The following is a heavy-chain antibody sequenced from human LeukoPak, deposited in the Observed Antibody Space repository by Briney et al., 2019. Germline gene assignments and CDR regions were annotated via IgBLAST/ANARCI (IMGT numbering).Heavy chain of an antibody. CDR2: IKQDGSEK. CDR1: GFTLSDYW. J-gene: IGHJ4*02. V-gene: IGHV3-7*01. CDR3: AVVVPAATLDY. D-gene: IGHD2-2*01. Sequence: GGSLRLSCAASGFTLSDYWMSWVRQAPGKGLEWVANIKQDGSEKYYVDSVKGRFTISRDNAKNSLYLQMNSLRAEDTAVYYCAVVVPAATLDYWGQGTLVTVSS.